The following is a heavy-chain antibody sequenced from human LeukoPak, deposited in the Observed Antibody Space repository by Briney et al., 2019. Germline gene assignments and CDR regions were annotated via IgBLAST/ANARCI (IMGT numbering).Heavy chain of an antibody. J-gene: IGHJ4*02. CDR1: GFTLSSYE. CDR2: ISSSGSTI. Sequence: QPGGSLRLSCAASGFTLSSYEMNWVRQAPGKGLEWVSYISSSGSTIYYADSVKGRFTISRDNAKNSLYLQMNTLRAEDTAVYYCVRGRSGWLQYYAFYWGQGTLVTVSS. V-gene: IGHV3-48*03. CDR3: VRGRSGWLQYYAFY. D-gene: IGHD5-24*01.